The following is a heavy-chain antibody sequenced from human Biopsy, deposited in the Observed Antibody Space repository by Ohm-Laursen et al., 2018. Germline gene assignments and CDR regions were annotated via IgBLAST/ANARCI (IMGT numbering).Heavy chain of an antibody. J-gene: IGHJ6*02. Sequence: GTLSLTCTVSGGSVSDSFHFWSWIRQPPGKGLEWIGDVYYGGTTNYNPSLKSRLTISVDTSKNQFSLNLNSVTAAVTAVYFCARDVKRYCSGTSCYSGYFGMDVWGQGTTVTVS. CDR1: GGSVSDSFHF. D-gene: IGHD2-2*01. V-gene: IGHV4-61*01. CDR2: VYYGGTT. CDR3: ARDVKRYCSGTSCYSGYFGMDV.